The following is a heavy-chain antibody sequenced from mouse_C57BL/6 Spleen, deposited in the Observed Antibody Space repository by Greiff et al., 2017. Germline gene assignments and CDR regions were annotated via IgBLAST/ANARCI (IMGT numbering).Heavy chain of an antibody. CDR3: ARYYYYGSSYGWFAY. CDR1: GYTFTSYW. J-gene: IGHJ3*01. D-gene: IGHD1-1*01. Sequence: QVQLQQPGAELVKPGASVKMSCKASGYTFTSYWITWVKQRPGQGLEWIGDIYPGSGSTNYNETFKSKATLTVDTSSSTAYMQLSSLTSEDSAVYYCARYYYYGSSYGWFAYWGQGTLVTVSA. V-gene: IGHV1-55*01. CDR2: IYPGSGST.